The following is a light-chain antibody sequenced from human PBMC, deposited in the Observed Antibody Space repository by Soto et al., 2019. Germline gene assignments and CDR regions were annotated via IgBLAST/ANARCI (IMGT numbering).Light chain of an antibody. V-gene: IGLV2-8*01. CDR3: SSYAGSKNFVV. J-gene: IGLJ2*01. CDR2: EVT. CDR1: SSDVGGYDF. Sequence: QSVLTQPPSTSGSPGQSVTISCTGTSSDVGGYDFVSRYQQHPGKAPNLMIYEVTKRPSGVPDRFSGSKSGNTASLTVSGLQAEDEAYYYCSSYAGSKNFVVFGGGTKLTVL.